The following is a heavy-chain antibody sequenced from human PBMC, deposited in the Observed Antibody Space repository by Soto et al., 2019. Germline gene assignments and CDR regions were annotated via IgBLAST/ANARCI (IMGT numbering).Heavy chain of an antibody. D-gene: IGHD6-19*01. CDR3: ARGRIIVAGGFDP. CDR1: GYTFTSYD. V-gene: IGHV1-8*01. Sequence: ASVKVSCKASGYTFTSYDIIWVRQATGQGLEWMGWMNPSTGNTDSAEKFQGRLTMTRNTSISTVYMELSSLSFEDTAAYYCARGRIIVAGGFDPWGQGTLVTVS. CDR2: MNPSTGNT. J-gene: IGHJ5*02.